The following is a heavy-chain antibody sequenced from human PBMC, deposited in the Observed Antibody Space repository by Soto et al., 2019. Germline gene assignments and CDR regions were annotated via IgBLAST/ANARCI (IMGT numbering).Heavy chain of an antibody. CDR1: GFTFINYA. J-gene: IGHJ2*01. V-gene: IGHV3-23*01. CDR3: ARKVPGSTSRPDYWYFDL. D-gene: IGHD3-10*01. Sequence: GGSLRLSRAGSGFTFINYAMNWVRQAPGKGLEWVSTISGGGDAPFFADSVRGRFTISRDNSKNTVTLQMNNLGVDDTAVYFCARKVPGSTSRPDYWYFDLWGRGTLVTVSS. CDR2: ISGGGDAP.